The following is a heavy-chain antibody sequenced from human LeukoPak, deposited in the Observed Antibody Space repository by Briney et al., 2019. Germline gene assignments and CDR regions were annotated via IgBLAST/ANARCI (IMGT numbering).Heavy chain of an antibody. CDR2: TSGSGDIR. Sequence: PGGSLRLSCAASGFTFKNYGMSWVRQAPRKELEWVSRTSGSGDIRLYADSVKGRFTISRTNSENRLYLQMNSLRADDSGVYYCANYRSGGGGYYSGLEHWGQGTQVTVSS. CDR3: ANYRSGGGGYYSGLEH. CDR1: GFTFKNYG. D-gene: IGHD2-15*01. V-gene: IGHV3-23*01. J-gene: IGHJ1*01.